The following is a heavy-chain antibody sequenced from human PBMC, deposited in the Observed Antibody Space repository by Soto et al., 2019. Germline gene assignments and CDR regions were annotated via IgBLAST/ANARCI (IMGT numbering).Heavy chain of an antibody. V-gene: IGHV3-23*01. D-gene: IGHD3-22*01. J-gene: IGHJ3*02. CDR3: AKNGRVTMIVVVISDAFDI. CDR2: ISGSGGST. CDR1: GFTFSSYV. Sequence: EVQLLESGGGLVQPGGSLRLSCAASGFTFSSYVMSWVRQAPGKGLEWVSAISGSGGSTYYADSVKGRFTISRDNSKNTLYLQMNSLRAEDTAVYYCAKNGRVTMIVVVISDAFDIWGQGTMFTVSS.